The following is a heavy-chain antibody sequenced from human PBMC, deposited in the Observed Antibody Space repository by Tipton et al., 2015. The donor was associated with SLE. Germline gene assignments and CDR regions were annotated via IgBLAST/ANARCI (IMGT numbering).Heavy chain of an antibody. V-gene: IGHV5-10-1*01. CDR1: GYSFTSQW. J-gene: IGHJ4*02. D-gene: IGHD2-2*01. CDR2: IDPSDSYT. Sequence: QSGAEVKKPGESLRISCKGSGYSFTSQWISWVRQMPGKGLEWMGKIDPSDSYTNYSPSFQGHVTISADKSISTAYLQWSSLKASDNAMYYCAASYCSSTSCSFDHWGQGTLVTVSS. CDR3: AASYCSSTSCSFDH.